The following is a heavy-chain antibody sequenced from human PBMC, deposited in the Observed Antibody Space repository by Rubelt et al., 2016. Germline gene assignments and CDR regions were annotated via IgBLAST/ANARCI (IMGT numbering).Heavy chain of an antibody. J-gene: IGHJ4*02. D-gene: IGHD5-18*01. Sequence: GKGLEWISYISSSAYTIYYADSVKGRFTISRDNAKSSVYLQMNSLRAEDTAVYYCAREGEYTYGYSFDYWGQGILVTVSS. CDR3: AREGEYTYGYSFDY. CDR2: ISSSAYTI. V-gene: IGHV3-11*04.